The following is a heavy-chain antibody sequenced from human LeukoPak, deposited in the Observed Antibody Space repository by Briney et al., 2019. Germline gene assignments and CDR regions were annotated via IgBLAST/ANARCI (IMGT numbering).Heavy chain of an antibody. CDR1: GFTFSCYG. CDR3: ARDLVPAAIAVGY. J-gene: IGHJ4*02. D-gene: IGHD2-2*01. CDR2: IWYDGSNK. V-gene: IGHV3-33*01. Sequence: GSPRLSCAASGFTFSCYGMQWVRPAPGQGLEWVAVIWYDGSNKYYADSVKGRFTISRDNSKNTLYLQMNSLRAEDTAVYYCARDLVPAAIAVGYWGQGTLVTVSS.